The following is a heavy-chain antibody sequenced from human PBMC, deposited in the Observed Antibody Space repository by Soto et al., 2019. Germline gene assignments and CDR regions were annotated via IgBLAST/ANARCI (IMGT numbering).Heavy chain of an antibody. Sequence: LSLTCAVYGGSFSGYYWSWIRQPPGKGLEWIGEINHSGSTNYNPSLKSRVTISVDTSKNQFSLKLSSVTAADTAVYYCARRLRLYYDFWSGQTPPYYGMDVWGQGTTVTVSS. V-gene: IGHV4-34*01. CDR3: ARRLRLYYDFWSGQTPPYYGMDV. D-gene: IGHD3-3*01. CDR1: GGSFSGYY. J-gene: IGHJ6*02. CDR2: INHSGST.